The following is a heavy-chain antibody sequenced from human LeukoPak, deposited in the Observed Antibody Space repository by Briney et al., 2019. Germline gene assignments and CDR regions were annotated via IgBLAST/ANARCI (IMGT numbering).Heavy chain of an antibody. D-gene: IGHD6-13*01. CDR2: IYYSGST. J-gene: IGHJ4*02. Sequence: PSQTLSLTCTASGGSISSGGYYWSWIRQHPGKGLEWIGYIYYSGSTYYNPSLKSRVTISVDTSKNQFSLKLSSVTAADTAVYYCARRPRSYSSSWIDYWGQGTLVTVSS. CDR1: GGSISSGGYY. V-gene: IGHV4-31*03. CDR3: ARRPRSYSSSWIDY.